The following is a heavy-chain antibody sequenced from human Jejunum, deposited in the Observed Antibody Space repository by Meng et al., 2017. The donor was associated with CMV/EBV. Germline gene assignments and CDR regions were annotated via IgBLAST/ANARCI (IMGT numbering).Heavy chain of an antibody. CDR3: AKDEGVAILGVVYNWFDP. J-gene: IGHJ5*02. CDR1: NYTYFE. Sequence: NYTYFELQGGRQATGQGTKWMGRINPNSGVTDYATKFKGRVNMTRDTSISTAYMELTRLKSDDTALYYCAKDEGVAILGVVYNWFDPWGPGTLVTVSS. D-gene: IGHD3-3*01. V-gene: IGHV1-2*02. CDR2: INPNSGVT.